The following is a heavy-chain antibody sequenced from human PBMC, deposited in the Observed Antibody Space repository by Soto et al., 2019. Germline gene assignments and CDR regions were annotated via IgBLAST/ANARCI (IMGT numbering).Heavy chain of an antibody. J-gene: IGHJ5*02. Sequence: SVKVSCKASGGTFGSYTISWVRQAPGQGLEWMGRIIPILGIANYAQKFQGRVTITADKSTSTAYMELSSLRSEDTAVYYCAFYYYDSSGYYRNWFDPWGQGTLVTVSS. D-gene: IGHD3-22*01. V-gene: IGHV1-69*02. CDR1: GGTFGSYT. CDR3: AFYYYDSSGYYRNWFDP. CDR2: IIPILGIA.